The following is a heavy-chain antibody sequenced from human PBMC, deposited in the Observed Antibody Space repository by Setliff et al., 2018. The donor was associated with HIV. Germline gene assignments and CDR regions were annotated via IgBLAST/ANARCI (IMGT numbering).Heavy chain of an antibody. V-gene: IGHV1-3*01. CDR3: ARERATGRPPLLNWYFDL. CDR1: GYTFTNHL. CDR2: INGDNGNT. J-gene: IGHJ2*01. Sequence: ASVKVSCKASGYTFTNHLMYWVRQAPGQRLEWMGWINGDNGNTKYSEKFQGRISITRDTSASTAYMELKNLGSEDTAVYFCARERATGRPPLLNWYFDLWGRGTLGTVSS. D-gene: IGHD1-1*01.